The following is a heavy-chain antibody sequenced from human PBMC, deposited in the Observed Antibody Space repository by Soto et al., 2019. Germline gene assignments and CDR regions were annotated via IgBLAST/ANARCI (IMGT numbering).Heavy chain of an antibody. D-gene: IGHD3-16*01. V-gene: IGHV3-11*01. CDR3: ARDYELEIYYYYYMDV. CDR1: GFTFSDYY. J-gene: IGHJ6*03. Sequence: GGSLRLSCAASGFTFSDYYMSWIRQAPGKGLEWVSYISSSGSTIYYADSVKGRFTISRDNAKNSLYLQMNSLRAEDTAVYYCARDYELEIYYYYYMDVWGKGTTVTVSS. CDR2: ISSSGSTI.